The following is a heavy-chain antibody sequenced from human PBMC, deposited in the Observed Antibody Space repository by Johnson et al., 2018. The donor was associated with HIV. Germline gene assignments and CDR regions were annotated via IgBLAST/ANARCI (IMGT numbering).Heavy chain of an antibody. CDR2: ISSTKNTI. V-gene: IGHV3-11*04. CDR1: GFTFSDYY. CDR3: VRDAFDYRGASGRFGVAGFDI. D-gene: IGHD4-23*01. Sequence: QVQLVESGGGLVKPGGSLILSCAASGFTFSDYYMSWIRQAPGKGLEWVSYISSTKNTIYYADSVKGRFTISRDNAKDSLSLQMNSLRAEDTAVYYCVRDAFDYRGASGRFGVAGFDIWGQGTMVTVSS. J-gene: IGHJ3*02.